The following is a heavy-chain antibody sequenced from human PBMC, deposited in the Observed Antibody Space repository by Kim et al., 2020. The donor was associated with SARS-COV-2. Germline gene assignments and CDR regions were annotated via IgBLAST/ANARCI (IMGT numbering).Heavy chain of an antibody. V-gene: IGHV4-61*01. CDR1: GGSVSSGSYY. CDR2: IYYSGST. D-gene: IGHD6-13*01. J-gene: IGHJ5*02. CDR3: ARGVSSSWSRGWFDP. Sequence: SETLSLTCTVSGGSVSSGSYYWSWIRQPPGKGLEWIGYIYYSGSTNYNPSLKSRVTISVDTSKNQFSLKLSSVTAADTAVYYCARGVSSSWSRGWFDPWG.